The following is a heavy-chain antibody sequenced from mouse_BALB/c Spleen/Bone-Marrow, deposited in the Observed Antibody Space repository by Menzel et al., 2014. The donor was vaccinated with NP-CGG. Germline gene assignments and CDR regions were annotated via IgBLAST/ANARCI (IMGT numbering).Heavy chain of an antibody. Sequence: VQLQQSGAELVEPGASVKLSCTGSGYNIKDTYIHWMKQRPEQGLEWIGRIDPANGYTTYDPKFQAKATITADTFPNTSYLQLSSLAPEDSAVYYCARVTAATSYYAMDFWGQGTSVTVSS. CDR1: GYNIKDTY. J-gene: IGHJ4*01. CDR3: ARVTAATSYYAMDF. V-gene: IGHV14-3*02. CDR2: IDPANGYT. D-gene: IGHD1-2*01.